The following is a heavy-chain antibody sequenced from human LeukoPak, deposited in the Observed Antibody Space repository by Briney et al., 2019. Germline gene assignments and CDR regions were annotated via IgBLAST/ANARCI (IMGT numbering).Heavy chain of an antibody. V-gene: IGHV3-23*01. CDR3: AKDRSYGSGSYWFWSDAFDI. D-gene: IGHD3-10*01. Sequence: GGSLGLSCAASGFTFSSYAMSWVRQAPGKGLEWVSAISGSGGSTYYADSVKGRFTISRDNSKNTLYLQMNSLRAEDTAVYYCAKDRSYGSGSYWFWSDAFDIWGQGTMVTVSS. CDR2: ISGSGGST. J-gene: IGHJ3*02. CDR1: GFTFSSYA.